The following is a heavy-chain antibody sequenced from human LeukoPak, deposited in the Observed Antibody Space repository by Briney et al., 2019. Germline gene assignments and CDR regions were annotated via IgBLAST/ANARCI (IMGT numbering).Heavy chain of an antibody. CDR1: GYTFIGHY. J-gene: IGHJ4*02. CDR2: IKPNSGAT. CDR3: ARGAELLLVLDY. Sequence: ASVKVSCKASGYTFIGHYIHWVRQAPGQGLEWMGWIKPNSGATNYAQKFQGRVTMTRDTSISTAYMELSRLRSDDTAVYYCARGAELLLVLDYWGQGTLVTVSS. D-gene: IGHD2-15*01. V-gene: IGHV1-2*02.